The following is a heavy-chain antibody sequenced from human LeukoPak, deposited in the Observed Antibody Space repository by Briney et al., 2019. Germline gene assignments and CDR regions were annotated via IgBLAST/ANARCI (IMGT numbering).Heavy chain of an antibody. D-gene: IGHD6-6*01. CDR1: GFIFSSYS. Sequence: SGGSLRLSCTASGFIFSSYSMNWVRQTPGKGLEWVPYISSSSSTIYYADSVKGRFTISRDNAKNSLYLQMNSLRAEDTAVYYCARAPRAGAARTAAGYYYYMDVWGKGTTVTVSS. CDR2: ISSSSSTI. V-gene: IGHV3-48*01. J-gene: IGHJ6*03. CDR3: ARAPRAGAARTAAGYYYYMDV.